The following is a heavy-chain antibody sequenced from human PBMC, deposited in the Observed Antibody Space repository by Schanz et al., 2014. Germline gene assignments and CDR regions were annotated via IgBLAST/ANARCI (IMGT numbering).Heavy chain of an antibody. CDR3: RLWFGELYYGMDV. D-gene: IGHD3-10*01. CDR1: GFAFSAYS. Sequence: EVQLVESGGGLVKPGGSLRLSCAASGFAFSAYSMNWVRQAPGKGLEWVSSISSSGSYIYFPDSVKGRFTISRDNSKNTLYLQMNSLRAEDTAVYYCRLWFGELYYGMDVWGQGTTVTVSS. V-gene: IGHV3-21*04. J-gene: IGHJ6*02. CDR2: ISSSGSYI.